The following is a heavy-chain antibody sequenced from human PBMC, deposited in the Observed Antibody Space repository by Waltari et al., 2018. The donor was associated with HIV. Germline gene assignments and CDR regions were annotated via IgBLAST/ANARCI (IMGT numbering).Heavy chain of an antibody. J-gene: IGHJ5*02. CDR1: GYNFYGYD. D-gene: IGHD1-20*01. Sequence: QAQLEQSGADLRRPGASVKVSCKATGYNFYGYDINWVRQAPGQGLEWMGWMNPSSTNRRYADEFRGRVIMTRDTSTDTAYMELRRLKPDDTAVYYCVKRGSITGAVWFDTWGQGTPVTVSS. V-gene: IGHV1-8*01. CDR2: MNPSSTNR. CDR3: VKRGSITGAVWFDT.